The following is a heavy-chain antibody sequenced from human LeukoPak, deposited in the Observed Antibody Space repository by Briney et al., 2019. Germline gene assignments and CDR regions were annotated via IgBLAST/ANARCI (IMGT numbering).Heavy chain of an antibody. Sequence: GGSLRLSCTASEFTFSSYAMHWVRQAPGKGLEWVALVSYDGGNEYYADSVKGRFTISRDNSKNTLYLQMNGLRPEDTAIYYCARDRTPKVVAGTVDYWGQGTLVTVSP. CDR2: VSYDGGNE. D-gene: IGHD6-19*01. J-gene: IGHJ4*02. V-gene: IGHV3-30-3*01. CDR1: EFTFSSYA. CDR3: ARDRTPKVVAGTVDY.